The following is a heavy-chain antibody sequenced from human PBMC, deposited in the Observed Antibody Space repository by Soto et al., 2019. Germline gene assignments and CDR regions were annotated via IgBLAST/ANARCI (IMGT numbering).Heavy chain of an antibody. CDR1: GGSISSYY. CDR2: IYYSGST. J-gene: IGHJ4*02. Sequence: QVQLQESGPGLVKPSETLSLTCTVSGGSISSYYWSWIRQPPGKGLEWIGYIYYSGSTNYNPSLKSRVTMSVDKSKNQFSRKVRSVTAADTGVYYCARGTQLALVPPGQHFDYWGQGTLVTVS. D-gene: IGHD6-13*01. V-gene: IGHV4-59*01. CDR3: ARGTQLALVPPGQHFDY.